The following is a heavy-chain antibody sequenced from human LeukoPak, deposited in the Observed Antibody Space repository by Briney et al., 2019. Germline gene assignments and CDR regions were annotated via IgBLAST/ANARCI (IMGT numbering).Heavy chain of an antibody. Sequence: PGRSLRLSCAASGFTFSSYGMHWVRQAPGKGLEWVAVISYDGSNKYYADSVKGRFTISRDNSKNTLYLQMNSLRAEDTAVYYCAKDRTKVSHDLIDYWGQGTLVTVSS. V-gene: IGHV3-30*18. D-gene: IGHD1-14*01. CDR2: ISYDGSNK. J-gene: IGHJ4*02. CDR1: GFTFSSYG. CDR3: AKDRTKVSHDLIDY.